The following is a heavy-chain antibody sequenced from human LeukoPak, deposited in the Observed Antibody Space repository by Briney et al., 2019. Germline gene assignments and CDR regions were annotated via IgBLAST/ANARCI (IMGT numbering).Heavy chain of an antibody. J-gene: IGHJ4*02. D-gene: IGHD2/OR15-2a*01. CDR2: INQDGTEK. Sequence: TGGSLRLSCAASGFTFSTYWMTWVRQAPGKGLEWVANINQDGTEKNYVDSVKGRFTISRDNAKNSLYLQVNSLRAEDAAVYYCARNMGDYWGQGTLVTVSS. CDR3: ARNMGDY. CDR1: GFTFSTYW. V-gene: IGHV3-7*04.